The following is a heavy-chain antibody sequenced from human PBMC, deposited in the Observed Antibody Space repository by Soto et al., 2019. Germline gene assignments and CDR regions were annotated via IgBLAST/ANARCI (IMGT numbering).Heavy chain of an antibody. Sequence: EVQLVESGGGLIQPGGSLRLSCAVSGFTVSSTYMSWVRQAPGKGLEWVSVIYSGGSTNYADSVKGRFTISRDNSKNTLYLRMNSLRAEDTALYYCARVGWEQLPVWDWGQGTLVTVSS. CDR3: ARVGWEQLPVWD. CDR1: GFTVSSTY. CDR2: IYSGGST. D-gene: IGHD1-26*01. V-gene: IGHV3-53*01. J-gene: IGHJ4*02.